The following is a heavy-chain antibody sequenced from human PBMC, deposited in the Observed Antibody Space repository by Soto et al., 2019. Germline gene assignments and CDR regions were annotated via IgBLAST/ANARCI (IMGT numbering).Heavy chain of an antibody. CDR1: GFTFSSYG. V-gene: IGHV3-30*18. CDR2: VSYDGSNK. CDR3: AKDLTLGGTHYYFDC. D-gene: IGHD1-26*01. Sequence: GGSLRLSCSASGFTFSSYGMHWVRQAPGKGLEWVAVVSYDGSNKYFADSVKGRFTISRDNSKNTLYLQMNSLRTEDTAVYYCAKDLTLGGTHYYFDCWGQGTLVTVSS. J-gene: IGHJ4*02.